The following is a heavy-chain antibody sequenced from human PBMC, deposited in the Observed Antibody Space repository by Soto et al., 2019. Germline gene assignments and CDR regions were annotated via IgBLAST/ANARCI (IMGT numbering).Heavy chain of an antibody. CDR1: GGTFNNYA. J-gene: IGHJ6*02. Sequence: QVQLVQSGAEVKKSGSSVRVSCKASGGTFNNYAINWVRQAPGQGLEWMGGIIPILGTSNYAQKFQGRVTITADESTTTAYMELSSLRSEDTAVYYCARVKAYYFSYGMDVWGQGTTVTVSS. V-gene: IGHV1-69*01. CDR3: ARVKAYYFSYGMDV. CDR2: IIPILGTS.